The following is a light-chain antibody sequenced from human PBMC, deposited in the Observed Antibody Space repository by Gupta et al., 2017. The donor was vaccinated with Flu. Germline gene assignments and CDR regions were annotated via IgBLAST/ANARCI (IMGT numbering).Light chain of an antibody. CDR1: QSVSSSY. CDR3: QQYGSSPQT. CDR2: GAS. V-gene: IGKV3-20*01. J-gene: IGKJ1*01. Sequence: GTLSLSPGERATLSCRASQSVSSSYLAWYQQKPGQAPRLLIYGASSRATGIPDRFSGSGSGTDFTLTISRLEPEDVAVYYCQQYGSSPQTFGQGTKVEIK.